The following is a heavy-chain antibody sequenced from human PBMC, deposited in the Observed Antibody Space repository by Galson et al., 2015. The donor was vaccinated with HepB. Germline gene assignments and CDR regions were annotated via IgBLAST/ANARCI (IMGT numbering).Heavy chain of an antibody. CDR1: GGSFSGYY. CDR2: INHSGST. D-gene: IGHD6-13*01. CDR3: ARGSSSWYYYFDY. V-gene: IGHV4-34*01. J-gene: IGHJ4*02. Sequence: ETLSLTCAVYGGSFSGYYWSWIRQPPGKGLEWIGEINHSGSTNYNPSLKSRVTISVDTSKNQFSLKLSSVTAADTAVYYCARGSSSWYYYFDYWGQGTLVTVSS.